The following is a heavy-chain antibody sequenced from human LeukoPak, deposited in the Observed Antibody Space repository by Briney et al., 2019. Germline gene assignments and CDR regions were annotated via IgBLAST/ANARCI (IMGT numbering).Heavy chain of an antibody. CDR1: GGSISSSSYY. D-gene: IGHD3-9*01. V-gene: IGHV4-39*07. J-gene: IGHJ4*02. Sequence: PSETLSLTCTVSGGSISSSSYYWGWIRQPPGKGLEWIGSIYYSGSTYYNPSLKSRVTISVDTSKNQFSLKLSSVTAADTAVYYCARDRRYFDWFQDYWGQGTLVTVSS. CDR2: IYYSGST. CDR3: ARDRRYFDWFQDY.